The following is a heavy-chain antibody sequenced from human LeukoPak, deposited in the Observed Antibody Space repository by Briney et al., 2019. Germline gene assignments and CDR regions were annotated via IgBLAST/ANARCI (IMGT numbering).Heavy chain of an antibody. CDR2: ISGGGAKR. CDR3: PKCSAGYYNDAFDI. J-gene: IGHJ3*02. D-gene: IGHD3-10*02. V-gene: IGHV3-23*01. CDR1: GFTFDNYA. Sequence: GRSLRLSCAASGFTFDNYAMNWVRQAPGKGLEWVSYISGGGAKRHYSDSAKGRFTISRDNPKNTLYLQINNLRAEDTAMYYCPKCSAGYYNDAFDIWGRGTMVTVSS.